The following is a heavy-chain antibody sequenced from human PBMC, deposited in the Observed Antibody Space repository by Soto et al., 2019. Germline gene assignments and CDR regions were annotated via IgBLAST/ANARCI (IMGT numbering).Heavy chain of an antibody. CDR3: AKGSGIVGFTRAFDI. CDR2: MSASGGST. Sequence: GGSLRLSCAASGFTFSSYAMSWVRQAPGKGLEWVSAMSASGGSTYYADSVKGRFTISRDNSKNTLYLQMNSLRAEDTAVYYCAKGSGIVGFTRAFDIWGQGTMVTVSS. V-gene: IGHV3-23*01. J-gene: IGHJ3*02. D-gene: IGHD1-26*01. CDR1: GFTFSSYA.